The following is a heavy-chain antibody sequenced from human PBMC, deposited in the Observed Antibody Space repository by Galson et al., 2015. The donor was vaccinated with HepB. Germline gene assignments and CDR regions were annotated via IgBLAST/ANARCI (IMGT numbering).Heavy chain of an antibody. D-gene: IGHD3-9*01. CDR3: VRLLRGATLNGFRFYFDY. CDR1: GYNFDSFW. J-gene: IGHJ4*02. V-gene: IGHV5-51*01. Sequence: QSGAEVKKPGESLKISCQASGYNFDSFWIGWVRQTPGKGLEWMVIMYPGDSDIRYNPSFQGRVTISADKSTSTAYLRWSSLQASDTAIYFCVRLLRGATLNGFRFYFDYWGQGTLFTVSS. CDR2: MYPGDSDI.